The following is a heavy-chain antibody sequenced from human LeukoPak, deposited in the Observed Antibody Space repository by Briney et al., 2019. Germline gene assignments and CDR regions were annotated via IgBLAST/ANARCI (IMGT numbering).Heavy chain of an antibody. CDR2: IIPIFGTA. CDR3: ARVPVSITIFGVVIRDDYYYYGMDV. D-gene: IGHD3-3*01. J-gene: IGHJ6*02. Sequence: ASVKVSCKASGGTFSSYAISWMRQAPGQGLEWMGGIIPIFGTANYAQKFQGRVTITADESTSTAYMELSSLRSEDTAVYYCARVPVSITIFGVVIRDDYYYYGMDVWGQGTTVTVSS. CDR1: GGTFSSYA. V-gene: IGHV1-69*13.